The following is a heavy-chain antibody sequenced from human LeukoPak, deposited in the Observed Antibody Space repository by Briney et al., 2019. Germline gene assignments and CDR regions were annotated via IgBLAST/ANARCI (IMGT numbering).Heavy chain of an antibody. D-gene: IGHD6-19*01. CDR3: ARLAVAGNWGYYFDY. CDR1: GYTFTSYG. J-gene: IGHJ4*02. V-gene: IGHV1-18*01. Sequence: ASVKVSCXASGYTFTSYGISWVRQAPGQGLAWMGWISAYNGNTNYAQKLQGRVTMTTDTSTSTAYMELRSLRSDDTAVYYCARLAVAGNWGYYFDYWGQGTLVTVSS. CDR2: ISAYNGNT.